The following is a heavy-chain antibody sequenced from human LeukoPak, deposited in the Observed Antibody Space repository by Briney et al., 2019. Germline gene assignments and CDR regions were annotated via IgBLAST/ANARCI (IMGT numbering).Heavy chain of an antibody. J-gene: IGHJ4*02. CDR3: ARDSDAGFDY. CDR2: TSSDGSST. CDR1: GFTFSSYA. Sequence: GGSLRLSCAASGFTFSSYAMSWVRQAPGKGLVWVARTSSDGSSTVYADSVKGRFTISRDNAKKTLYLQMNSLRAEDTAIYYCARDSDAGFDYWGQGTLVTVSS. V-gene: IGHV3-74*01.